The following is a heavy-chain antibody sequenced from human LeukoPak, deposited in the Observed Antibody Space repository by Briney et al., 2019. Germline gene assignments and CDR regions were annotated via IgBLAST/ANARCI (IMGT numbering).Heavy chain of an antibody. CDR3: ARSGPHGGWYYFDY. Sequence: SETLSLTCSVSGDSISSGGYYWSWIRQHPGKGLEWIGYIYDSGSTYNPSLKSRVTMSIDASKSQFSLKLSPVTAADTAVYYCARSGPHGGWYYFDYWGQGTLVTVSS. CDR2: IYDSGST. V-gene: IGHV4-31*03. CDR1: GDSISSGGYY. J-gene: IGHJ4*02. D-gene: IGHD6-19*01.